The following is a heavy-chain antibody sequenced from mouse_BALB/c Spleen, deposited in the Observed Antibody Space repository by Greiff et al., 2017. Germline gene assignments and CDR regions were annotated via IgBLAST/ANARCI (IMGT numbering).Heavy chain of an antibody. CDR2: ISNGGGST. J-gene: IGHJ2*02. Sequence: EVKLVESGGGLVQPGGSLKLSCAASGFTFSSYTMSWVRQTPEKRLEWVAYISNGGGSTYYPDTVKGRFTISRDNAKNTLYLQMSSLKSEDTSMYYWASHVGNYIDYWGQGTSLTVSS. V-gene: IGHV5-12-2*01. D-gene: IGHD2-14*01. CDR1: GFTFSSYT. CDR3: ASHVGNYIDY.